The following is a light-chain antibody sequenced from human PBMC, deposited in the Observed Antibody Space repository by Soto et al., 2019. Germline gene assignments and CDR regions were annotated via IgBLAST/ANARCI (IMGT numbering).Light chain of an antibody. CDR2: AAS. J-gene: IGKJ2*01. CDR3: QQSYRPPYP. V-gene: IGKV1-39*01. Sequence: DIQMTQSPSSLSASVGERVTITCRANQSISSYLNWYQLKPGKAPKLLIYAASTLQRGVPSRFSGGGSGTDFTLTIRSPQLDDFATYSCQQSYRPPYPFGQGTKVDIK. CDR1: QSISSY.